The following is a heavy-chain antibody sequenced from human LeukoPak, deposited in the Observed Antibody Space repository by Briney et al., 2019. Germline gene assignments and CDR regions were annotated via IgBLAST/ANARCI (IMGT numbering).Heavy chain of an antibody. Sequence: SETLSLTCTVSGYSISSGYYWGWIRQPPGKGLEWIGSIYHSGSTYHNPSLKSRVTISVDTSKNQFSLKLSSVTAADTAVYYCARSGDYDSSGYYWENYYYYYMDVWGKGTTVTVSS. J-gene: IGHJ6*03. D-gene: IGHD3-22*01. CDR2: IYHSGST. CDR3: ARSGDYDSSGYYWENYYYYYMDV. V-gene: IGHV4-38-2*02. CDR1: GYSISSGYY.